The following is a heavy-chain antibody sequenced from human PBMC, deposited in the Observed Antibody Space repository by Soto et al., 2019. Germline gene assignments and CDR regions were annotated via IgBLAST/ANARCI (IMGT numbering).Heavy chain of an antibody. Sequence: PGGSLRLSCAASGFPFSDHYMDWVRQAPGKGLEWVGRTRNKANSYTTEYAASVKGRFTISRDDSKNSLYLQMNSLKTDDTAVYYCVRVRGGGTYHFDYWGQGTLVTVSS. D-gene: IGHD3-10*01. CDR1: GFPFSDHY. J-gene: IGHJ4*02. CDR2: TRNKANSYTT. CDR3: VRVRGGGTYHFDY. V-gene: IGHV3-72*01.